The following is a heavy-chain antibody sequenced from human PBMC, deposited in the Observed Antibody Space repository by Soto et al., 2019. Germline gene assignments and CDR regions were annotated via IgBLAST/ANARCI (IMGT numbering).Heavy chain of an antibody. V-gene: IGHV4-34*01. Sequence: QVQLQQWGAGLLKPMETLSLTCAVYGGSFSGYYWSWIRQPPGKGLEWIGEVNHSGSTNYNPSLKSRVTISVDTSKNQFSLKLSSVTAADTALYYFARGGYSGLSYWGQGTLVTVSS. CDR3: ARGGYSGLSY. CDR2: VNHSGST. CDR1: GGSFSGYY. J-gene: IGHJ4*02. D-gene: IGHD6-13*01.